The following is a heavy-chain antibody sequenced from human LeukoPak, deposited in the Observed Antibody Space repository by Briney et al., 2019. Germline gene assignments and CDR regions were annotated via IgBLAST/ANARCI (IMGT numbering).Heavy chain of an antibody. J-gene: IGHJ3*02. V-gene: IGHV4-59*01. CDR1: GGSISSYY. Sequence: PSETLSLTCTVSGGSISSYYWSWIRQPPGKGLEWIGYIYYSGSTNYDPSLKSRVTISVDTSKNQFSLKLSSVTAADTAVYYCARAPYYDFWSGTPSDAFDIWGQGTMVTVSS. CDR2: IYYSGST. CDR3: ARAPYYDFWSGTPSDAFDI. D-gene: IGHD3-3*01.